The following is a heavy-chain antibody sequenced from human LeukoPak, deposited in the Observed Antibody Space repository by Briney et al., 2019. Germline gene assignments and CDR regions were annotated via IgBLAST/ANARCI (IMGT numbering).Heavy chain of an antibody. Sequence: GASVKVSCKASGYTFTGYYMHWVRQAPGQGLEWMGWISAYNGNTNYAQRLQGRVTMTTDTSTSTAYMELRSLRSEDTAVYYCARDMTTVTTGDYWGQGTLVTVSS. CDR2: ISAYNGNT. V-gene: IGHV1-18*04. J-gene: IGHJ4*02. CDR3: ARDMTTVTTGDY. D-gene: IGHD4-17*01. CDR1: GYTFTGYY.